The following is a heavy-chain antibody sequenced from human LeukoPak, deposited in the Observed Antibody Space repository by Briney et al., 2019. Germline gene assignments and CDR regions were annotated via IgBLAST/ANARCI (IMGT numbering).Heavy chain of an antibody. CDR3: AREYSSSSHYYYYYMDV. J-gene: IGHJ6*03. CDR2: IYSGGST. CDR1: GFTLSRNY. Sequence: GGSLRLSCAASGFTLSRNYMSWVRQAPGKGLEWVSVIYSGGSTYYADSVKGRFTISRDNSKNTLYLQMNSLRAEDTAVYYCAREYSSSSHYYYYYMDVWGKGTTVTVSS. D-gene: IGHD6-6*01. V-gene: IGHV3-53*01.